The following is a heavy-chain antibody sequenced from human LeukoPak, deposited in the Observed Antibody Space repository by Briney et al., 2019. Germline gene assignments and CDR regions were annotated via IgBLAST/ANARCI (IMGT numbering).Heavy chain of an antibody. CDR1: GGSISSSNYY. J-gene: IGHJ2*01. D-gene: IGHD3-22*01. V-gene: IGHV4-39*07. Sequence: SETLSLTCTVSGGSISSSNYYWGWIRQPPGKELEWIGTIYYSGSINYNPSLKSRVTISVDPSKNQFSLKLSSVTAADTAVYYCASSHDSSGYWYFDLWGRGTLVTVSS. CDR3: ASSHDSSGYWYFDL. CDR2: IYYSGSI.